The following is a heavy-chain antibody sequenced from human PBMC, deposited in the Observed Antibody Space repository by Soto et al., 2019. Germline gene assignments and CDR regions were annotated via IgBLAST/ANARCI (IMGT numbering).Heavy chain of an antibody. J-gene: IGHJ3*02. CDR3: ARPGPISGWYGGAFDI. V-gene: IGHV5-51*01. CDR2: IYPGDSDT. D-gene: IGHD6-19*01. CDR1: GYTFTSYW. Sequence: PGESLKISCKGSGYTFTSYWISWVRQMPGEGLECMGAIYPGDSDTRYSPSFQGQVTISADKSISTAYMQWSSLQASDSAIYYCARPGPISGWYGGAFDIWGQGTMVTVSS.